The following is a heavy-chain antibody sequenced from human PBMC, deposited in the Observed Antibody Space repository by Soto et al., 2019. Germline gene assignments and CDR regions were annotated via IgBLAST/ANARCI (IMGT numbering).Heavy chain of an antibody. D-gene: IGHD5-12*01. V-gene: IGHV3-48*02. Sequence: EVKLVESGGGLVQPGGSLRLSCAASGFIFSSYSMNWVRQAPGKGLEWVSFVNSIGHTVYYAGSVKGRFTISRDNAKNSLYLQMNSLRDEDTAVYYCARDPGYSDYDGYWGQGTLVTVSS. CDR1: GFIFSSYS. CDR2: VNSIGHTV. J-gene: IGHJ4*02. CDR3: ARDPGYSDYDGY.